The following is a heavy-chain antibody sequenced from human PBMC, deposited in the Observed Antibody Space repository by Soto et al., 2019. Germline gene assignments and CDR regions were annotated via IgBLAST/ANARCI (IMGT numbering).Heavy chain of an antibody. V-gene: IGHV4-31*03. D-gene: IGHD2-15*01. J-gene: IGHJ5*02. Sequence: SVTLSLTYTVSGGSITSGGSFWSWIRQHPGKGPEWIAFIGYSGATSYNPSLAGRVTISADTYKSQFSLNLRSVTAADTSVYYCARGGASSKWFAPWGQGTLVTVSS. CDR1: GGSITSGGSF. CDR2: IGYSGAT. CDR3: ARGGASSKWFAP.